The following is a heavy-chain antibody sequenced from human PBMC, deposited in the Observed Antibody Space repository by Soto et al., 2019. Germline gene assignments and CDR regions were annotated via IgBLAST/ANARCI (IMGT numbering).Heavy chain of an antibody. J-gene: IGHJ4*02. V-gene: IGHV2-5*02. CDR2: IYWDDDK. CDR3: AHIGYGSRSHTTSFDY. Sequence: QITLKESGPPLVKPTQTLTLTCTFSGFSLSTRGVGVGWIRQPPGQALEWLALIYWDDDKRYSPSLKSRLTVTXXTXKXXVVRTMTCVDPVDTATYYCAHIGYGSRSHTTSFDYWGQGSLVTVSS. D-gene: IGHD3-10*01. CDR1: GFSLSTRGVG.